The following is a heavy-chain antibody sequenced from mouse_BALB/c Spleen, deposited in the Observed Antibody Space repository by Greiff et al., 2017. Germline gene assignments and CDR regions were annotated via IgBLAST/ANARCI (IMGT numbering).Heavy chain of an antibody. CDR1: GFAFSSYD. J-gene: IGHJ3*01. CDR3: ARQGNDPWFAY. Sequence: EVHLVESGGGLVQPGGSLKLSCAASGFAFSSYDMSWVRQTPEKRLEWVAYISSGGGSTYYPDTVKGRFTISRDNAKNTLYLQMSSLKSEDTAMYYCARQGNDPWFAYWGQGTLVTVSA. V-gene: IGHV5-12-1*01. D-gene: IGHD2-12*01. CDR2: ISSGGGST.